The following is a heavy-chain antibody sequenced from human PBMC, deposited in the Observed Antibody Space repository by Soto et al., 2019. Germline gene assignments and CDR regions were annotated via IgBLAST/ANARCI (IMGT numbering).Heavy chain of an antibody. D-gene: IGHD3-22*01. V-gene: IGHV1-69*12. Sequence: QVQLVQSGAEVKKPGSSVKVSCKASGRTFSSYAISWVRQAPGQGLEWMGGIIPIFGTANYAQKFQGRVTITADDSTSPDYMERSSLRSEDTAVYYCARDRSSGRHNWFEPWGQGTLVTVS. J-gene: IGHJ5*02. CDR3: ARDRSSGRHNWFEP. CDR2: IIPIFGTA. CDR1: GRTFSSYA.